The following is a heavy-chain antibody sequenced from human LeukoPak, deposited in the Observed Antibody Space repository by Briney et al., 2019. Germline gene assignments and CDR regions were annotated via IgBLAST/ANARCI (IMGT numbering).Heavy chain of an antibody. CDR1: GGSFSGYY. CDR2: INHSGST. V-gene: IGHV4-34*01. CDR3: ARGSRYCSSTSCAPSWFDP. J-gene: IGHJ5*02. Sequence: SETLSLTCAVYGGSFSGYYWSWIRQPPGKGLEWIGEINHSGSTNYNPSLKSRVTISVDTSKNQFSLKLSSVTAADTAVYYCARGSRYCSSTSCAPSWFDPWGQGTLVTVSS. D-gene: IGHD2-2*01.